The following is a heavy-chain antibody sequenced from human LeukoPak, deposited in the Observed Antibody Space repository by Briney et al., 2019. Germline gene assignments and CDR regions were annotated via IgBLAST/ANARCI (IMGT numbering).Heavy chain of an antibody. D-gene: IGHD3-22*01. Sequence: GGSLRLSCAASGFTFSSYAMHWVRQAPGKGLEWVAGISYDGSNKYYADPGKGRFTISRDNSKNTLHLQMNSLRAEDTAVYYCARTRAYYDSSGYNYWGQGTLVTVSS. J-gene: IGHJ4*02. V-gene: IGHV3-30-3*01. CDR2: ISYDGSNK. CDR3: ARTRAYYDSSGYNY. CDR1: GFTFSSYA.